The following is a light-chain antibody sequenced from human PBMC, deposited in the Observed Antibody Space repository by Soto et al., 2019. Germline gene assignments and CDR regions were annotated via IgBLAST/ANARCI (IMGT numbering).Light chain of an antibody. Sequence: DIQMTQYPYSLSASVGDRVTITCQASQDIRKYLNWYQQKAGKAPKLLIYDASNLERGVPSRFSGSGSGTDFTLKISSLQPEDIAIYYCQQYDSLPITFGQGTRLEIK. CDR1: QDIRKY. J-gene: IGKJ5*01. CDR3: QQYDSLPIT. CDR2: DAS. V-gene: IGKV1-33*01.